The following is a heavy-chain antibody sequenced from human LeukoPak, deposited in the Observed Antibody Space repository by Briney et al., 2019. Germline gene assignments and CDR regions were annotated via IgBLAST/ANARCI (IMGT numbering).Heavy chain of an antibody. Sequence: PGGSLRLSCTGSGFIFGDYALSWVRQAPGKGLEGIGLIRSKGFGGATEYAASVKDRFTISRDDSKSIAYLQMNSLKTEDTALYYCKSGRNSEIDYWGQGTLVTVSS. J-gene: IGHJ4*02. CDR1: GFIFGDYA. V-gene: IGHV3-49*04. CDR2: IRSKGFGGAT. D-gene: IGHD3-3*01. CDR3: KSGRNSEIDY.